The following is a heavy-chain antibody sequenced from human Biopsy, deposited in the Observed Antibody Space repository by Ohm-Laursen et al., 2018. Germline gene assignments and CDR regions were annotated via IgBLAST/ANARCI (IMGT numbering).Heavy chain of an antibody. CDR2: FDPELGET. Sequence: ASVKVSCKVSEYTLTELPIHWVRQAPGKGLEWMGGFDPELGETLYAQKFQGRVTMTEDTSTDTAYMELSSLRSEDTAVYYCCCRATYGVVIRSNKYYYSGMDVWGQGTMVTVSS. V-gene: IGHV1-24*01. J-gene: IGHJ6*02. CDR1: EYTLTELP. CDR3: CCRATYGVVIRSNKYYYSGMDV. D-gene: IGHD3-3*01.